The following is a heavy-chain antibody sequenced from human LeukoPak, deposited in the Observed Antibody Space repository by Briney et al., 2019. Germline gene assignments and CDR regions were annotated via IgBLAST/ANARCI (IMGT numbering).Heavy chain of an antibody. CDR3: AADMTAVAGYWYFDL. J-gene: IGHJ2*01. Sequence: GPSVKVSCKASGFTFTSSAMQWVRQARGQRLEWIGWIVVGSGNTNYAQKFQERVTITRDMSTSTAYMELSSLRSEDTAVYYCAADMTAVAGYWYFDLWGRGTLVTVSS. D-gene: IGHD6-19*01. CDR2: IVVGSGNT. CDR1: GFTFTSSA. V-gene: IGHV1-58*02.